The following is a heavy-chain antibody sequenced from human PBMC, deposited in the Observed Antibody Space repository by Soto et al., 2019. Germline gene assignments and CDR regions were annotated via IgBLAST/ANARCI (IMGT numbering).Heavy chain of an antibody. V-gene: IGHV3-21*01. CDR3: ARDRALPHDCSSTSCYEPTHYYYYYYMDV. CDR1: GFTFSSYS. J-gene: IGHJ6*03. CDR2: ISSSSSYI. Sequence: PGGSLRLSCAASGFTFSSYSMNWVRQAPGKGLEWVSSISSSSSYIYYADSVKGRFTISRDNAKNSLYLQMNSLRAEDTAVYYCARDRALPHDCSSTSCYEPTHYYYYYYMDVWGKGTTVTVSS. D-gene: IGHD2-2*01.